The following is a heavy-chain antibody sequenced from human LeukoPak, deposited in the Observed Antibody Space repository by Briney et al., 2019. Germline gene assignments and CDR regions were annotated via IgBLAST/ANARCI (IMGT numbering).Heavy chain of an antibody. Sequence: SETLSLTCAVYGGSFSGYYWSWIRQPPGKGLEWIGEINHSGSTNYNPSLKSRVTISVDTSKNQFSLKLSSVTAADTAVYYRARGGVVVVAATPGYYYYYGMDVWGQGTTVTVSS. CDR1: GGSFSGYY. D-gene: IGHD2-15*01. J-gene: IGHJ6*02. CDR2: INHSGST. CDR3: ARGGVVVVAATPGYYYYYGMDV. V-gene: IGHV4-34*01.